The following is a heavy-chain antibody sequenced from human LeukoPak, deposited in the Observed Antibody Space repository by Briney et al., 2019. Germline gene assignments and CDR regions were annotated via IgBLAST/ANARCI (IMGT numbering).Heavy chain of an antibody. D-gene: IGHD5-18*01. CDR3: ARDNGYSYGYWANWFDP. V-gene: IGHV4-34*01. CDR1: GGSFSGYY. Sequence: PSETLSLTCAVYGGSFSGYYWSWIRQPPGKGLEWIGEINHSGSTNYNPSLKSRVTISVDTSKNQFSLKLSSVTAADTAVYYCARDNGYSYGYWANWFDPWGQGTLVTVSS. J-gene: IGHJ5*02. CDR2: INHSGST.